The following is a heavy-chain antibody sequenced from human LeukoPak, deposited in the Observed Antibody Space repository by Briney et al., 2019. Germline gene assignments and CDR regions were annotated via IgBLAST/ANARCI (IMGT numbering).Heavy chain of an antibody. CDR1: GGSISSSSYY. CDR2: IYYSGST. J-gene: IGHJ3*02. Sequence: SETLSLTCTVSGGSISSSSYYCGWIRQPPGTGLEWIGSIYYSGSTYYNPSLKSRVTISVDTSKIQFSLKLSSVTAADTAVYYCARRPAAFDIWGQGTMVTVSS. V-gene: IGHV4-39*01. CDR3: ARRPAAFDI.